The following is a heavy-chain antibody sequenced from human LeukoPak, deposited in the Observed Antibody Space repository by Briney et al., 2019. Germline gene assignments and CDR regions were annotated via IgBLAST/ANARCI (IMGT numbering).Heavy chain of an antibody. CDR1: GFTLRSYT. CDR3: AKVLDVAGSGFYYFDY. V-gene: IGHV3-21*04. J-gene: IGHJ4*02. CDR2: IGISSNKI. Sequence: GGSLRLSCAASGFTLRSYTMNWVRQAPGKGLEWVSSIGISSNKIYYADSVKGRFTISRDNAKNSLYLQMNSLRAEDTAVYYCAKVLDVAGSGFYYFDYWGQGTLVTVSS. D-gene: IGHD6-19*01.